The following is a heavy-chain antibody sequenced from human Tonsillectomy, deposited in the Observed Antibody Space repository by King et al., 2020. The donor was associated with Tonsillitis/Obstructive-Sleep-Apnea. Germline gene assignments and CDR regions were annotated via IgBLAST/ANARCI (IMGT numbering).Heavy chain of an antibody. V-gene: IGHV4-34*01. CDR1: GGSFRGYY. Sequence: VQLPQWGAGLLKPSETLSLTCAVYGGSFRGYYWSWIRQSPGKGLEWIGEINHSGSTKYNPSLKSRGTISVDTSKNQVSLELNSVTAADTAVYFCARRCCYGENWFYYYMDVWGKGTTVTVSS. CDR2: INHSGST. J-gene: IGHJ6*03. CDR3: ARRCCYGENWFYYYMDV. D-gene: IGHD3-9*01.